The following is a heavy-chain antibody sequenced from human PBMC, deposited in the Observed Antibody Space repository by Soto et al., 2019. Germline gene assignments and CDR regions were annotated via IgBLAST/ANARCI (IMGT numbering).Heavy chain of an antibody. CDR1: GFTFDAYG. Sequence: QVQLVESGGGVVQPGGSLRLSCAASGFTFDAYGFHWVRQAPGKGLEWVAVVWSNGNLKYYADSVKGRFTISSDSSKSALNLQMNSLRADDTAVHYCARIQLDTIMALEYWGQGTLVTVSS. J-gene: IGHJ4*02. D-gene: IGHD1-1*01. V-gene: IGHV3-33*01. CDR3: ARIQLDTIMALEY. CDR2: VWSNGNLK.